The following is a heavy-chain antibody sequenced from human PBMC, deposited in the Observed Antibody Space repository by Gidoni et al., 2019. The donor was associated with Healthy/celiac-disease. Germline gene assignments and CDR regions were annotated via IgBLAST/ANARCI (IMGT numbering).Heavy chain of an antibody. CDR2: IYYSGST. J-gene: IGHJ6*02. CDR3: ARQGAAMVSYYYYGMDV. Sequence: QLQLQESGPGLVKPSENLSLTCTVSGGSISSSSYYWGWIRQPPGQGLEWIGSIYYSGSTYYNPSLKSRVTISVDTSKNQFSLKLSSVTAADTAVYYCARQGAAMVSYYYYGMDVWGQGTTVTVSS. D-gene: IGHD5-18*01. CDR1: GGSISSSSYY. V-gene: IGHV4-39*01.